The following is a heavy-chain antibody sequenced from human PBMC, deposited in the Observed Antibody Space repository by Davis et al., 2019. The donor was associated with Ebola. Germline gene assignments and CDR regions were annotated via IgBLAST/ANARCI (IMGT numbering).Heavy chain of an antibody. CDR3: ARGVGGLTAYGFWTGSDY. CDR2: IYYNGGT. D-gene: IGHD3/OR15-3a*01. J-gene: IGHJ4*02. V-gene: IGHV4-30-4*01. CDR1: GGSISKGDHY. Sequence: LRLSCTVSGGSISKGDHYWSWIRQSPGKGLEWIGYIYYNGGTYYNPSLERRITISVATSKNQFSLKLRSVTAADPAVYYCARGVGGLTAYGFWTGSDYWGQGTLVTVSS.